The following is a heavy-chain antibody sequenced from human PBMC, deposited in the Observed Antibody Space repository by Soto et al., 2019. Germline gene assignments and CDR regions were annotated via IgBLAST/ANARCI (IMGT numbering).Heavy chain of an antibody. CDR2: MSHSETT. D-gene: IGHD5-12*01. CDR3: ARGYSRPDWFDS. V-gene: IGHV4-31*03. J-gene: IGHJ5*01. Sequence: QVQLQESGPGLMKPSQTLSLTCTVSGGYISSAGSFWSWVRQLPGKGLEWIGYMSHSETTHYNSSRKSRVSISTDTSKNEFSVNLGSVTAADTAVYYCARGYSRPDWFDSWGPGTLVIVSS. CDR1: GGYISSAGSF.